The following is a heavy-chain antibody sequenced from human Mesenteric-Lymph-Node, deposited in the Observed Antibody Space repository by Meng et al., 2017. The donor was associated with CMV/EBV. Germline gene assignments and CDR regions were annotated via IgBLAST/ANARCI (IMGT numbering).Heavy chain of an antibody. CDR2: INPNSGGT. Sequence: ASVKVSCKASGYTFTGYYMHWVRQAPGQGLEWMGWINPNSGGTNYAQKFQGRVTMTRDTSISTAYMELSRLRSDDTAVYYCARGVRYCSGDTCYYFDHWGQGTQVTVSS. V-gene: IGHV1-2*02. CDR3: ARGVRYCSGDTCYYFDH. CDR1: GYTFTGYY. J-gene: IGHJ4*02. D-gene: IGHD2-15*01.